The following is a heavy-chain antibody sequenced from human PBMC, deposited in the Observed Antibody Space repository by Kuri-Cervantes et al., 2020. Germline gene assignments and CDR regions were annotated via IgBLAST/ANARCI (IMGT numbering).Heavy chain of an antibody. J-gene: IGHJ6*02. V-gene: IGHV4-61*01. D-gene: IGHD6-13*01. CDR2: IYYSGST. Sequence: SETLSLTCTVSGGSVSSGSYYWSWIRQPPGKGLEWIGYIYYSGSTNYNPSLKSRVTISVDTSKNQFSLKLSSVTAADTAVYYCARGPYSSSWYSDYYGMDVWGQGTTVTVSS. CDR3: ARGPYSSSWYSDYYGMDV. CDR1: GGSVSSGSYY.